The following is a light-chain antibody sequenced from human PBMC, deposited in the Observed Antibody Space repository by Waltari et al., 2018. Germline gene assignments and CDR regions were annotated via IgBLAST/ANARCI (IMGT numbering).Light chain of an antibody. V-gene: IGKV3-20*01. Sequence: IVLTQSPGTLSLSPGERATLSCRASQSVSSSYLAWYQQKPAQAPRLLIYGASSRDTGIADRFSGSGSGTDFTLTISRLEPEDFAVYYCQQYGSSPTWTFGQGTKVEIK. J-gene: IGKJ1*01. CDR1: QSVSSSY. CDR2: GAS. CDR3: QQYGSSPTWT.